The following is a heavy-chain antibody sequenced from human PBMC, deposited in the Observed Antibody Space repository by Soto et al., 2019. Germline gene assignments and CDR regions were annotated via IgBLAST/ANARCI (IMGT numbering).Heavy chain of an antibody. V-gene: IGHV3-23*01. CDR2: ISGSGGST. D-gene: IGHD3-16*01. CDR3: AKVGGYYYYGMDV. CDR1: GFTFSSYA. J-gene: IGHJ6*02. Sequence: GGSLRLSCAASGFTFSSYAMSWVRQAPGKGLEWVSAISGSGGSTYYADSVKGRFTISRDNSKNTLYLQMNSLRAEDTAVHYCAKVGGYYYYGMDVWGQGTTVTVSS.